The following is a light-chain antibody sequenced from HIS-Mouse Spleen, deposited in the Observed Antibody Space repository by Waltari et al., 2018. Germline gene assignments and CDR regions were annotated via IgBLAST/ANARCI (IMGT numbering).Light chain of an antibody. V-gene: IGLV3-19*01. J-gene: IGLJ3*02. CDR1: SLRSYY. Sequence: SSELTQDPAVSVALGQTVRITCQGDSLRSYYASWYQQKPGQAPVLVIYGKNNRPSGIPDRFSGYSSGNTASLTITGAQAEDEPDYYCTSRDSSGNHWVFGGGTKLTVL. CDR2: GKN. CDR3: TSRDSSGNHWV.